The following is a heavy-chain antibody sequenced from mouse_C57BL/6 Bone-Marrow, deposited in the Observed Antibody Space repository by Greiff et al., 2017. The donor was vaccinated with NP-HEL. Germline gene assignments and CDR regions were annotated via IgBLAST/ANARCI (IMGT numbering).Heavy chain of an antibody. J-gene: IGHJ2*01. CDR1: GYTFTSYW. CDR3: ARHYYGSLDY. V-gene: IGHV1-64*01. D-gene: IGHD1-1*01. CDR2: IHPNSGST. Sequence: VKLQQPGAELVKPGASVKLSCKASGYTFTSYWMHWVKQRPGQGLEWIGMIHPNSGSTNYNEKFKSKATLTVDKSSSTAYMQLSSLTSEDSAVYYCARHYYGSLDYWGKGTTLTVSS.